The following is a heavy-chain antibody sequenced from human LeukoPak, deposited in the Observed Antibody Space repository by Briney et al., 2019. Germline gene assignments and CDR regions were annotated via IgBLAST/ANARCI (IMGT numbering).Heavy chain of an antibody. CDR1: GFTFSSYG. Sequence: GRSLRLSCAASGFTFSSYGMHWVRQAPGKGLEWVAVIWHDGSNKYYADSVKGRFTISRDNSKNTLYLQMNSLRAEDTAVYYCARSYYDILTSWYFDYWGQGTLVTVSS. D-gene: IGHD3-9*01. J-gene: IGHJ4*02. V-gene: IGHV3-33*01. CDR2: IWHDGSNK. CDR3: ARSYYDILTSWYFDY.